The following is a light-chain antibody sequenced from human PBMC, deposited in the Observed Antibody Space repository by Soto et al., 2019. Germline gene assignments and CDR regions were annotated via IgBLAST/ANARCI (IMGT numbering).Light chain of an antibody. CDR2: GVS. CDR3: QHYNNWPRT. V-gene: IGKV3-15*01. Sequence: EIVMTQSPATLSVSPGERATLSCRASQSVNSNLAWYQQKPGQAPRLLIYGVSTRATGIPARFSGSGSGTEFTLTISSLQSEDFAVFYCQHYNNWPRTFGQGTKVEI. J-gene: IGKJ1*01. CDR1: QSVNSN.